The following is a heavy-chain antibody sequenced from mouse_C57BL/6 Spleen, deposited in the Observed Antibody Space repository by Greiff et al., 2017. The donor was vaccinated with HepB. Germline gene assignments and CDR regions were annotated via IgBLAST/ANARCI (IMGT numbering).Heavy chain of an antibody. D-gene: IGHD2-4*01. J-gene: IGHJ3*01. CDR2: IDPETGGT. CDR1: GYTFTDYE. CDR3: TRRYDYEGGPWFAY. V-gene: IGHV1-15*01. Sequence: VKLMESGAELVRPGASVTLSCKASGYTFTDYEMHWVKQTPVHGLEWIGAIDPETGGTAYNQKFKGKAILTADKSSSTAYMELRSLTSEDSAVYYCTRRYDYEGGPWFAYWGQGTLVTVSA.